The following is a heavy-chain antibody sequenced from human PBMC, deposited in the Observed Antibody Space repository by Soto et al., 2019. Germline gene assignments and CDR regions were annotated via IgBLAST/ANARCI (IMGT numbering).Heavy chain of an antibody. CDR1: GYMFTGYY. Sequence: QVQLVQSGAEVKKPGASVKVSCKASGYMFTGYYMHWVRQAPGQGLEWMGWINPDSGGTNYAQKFQGSVTMTRDTSISTAFMELNRLRFADTDVYYSARASWGGSYYYYLDVWGKGTTVTVSS. D-gene: IGHD3-16*01. J-gene: IGHJ6*03. CDR3: ARASWGGSYYYYLDV. CDR2: INPDSGGT. V-gene: IGHV1-2*04.